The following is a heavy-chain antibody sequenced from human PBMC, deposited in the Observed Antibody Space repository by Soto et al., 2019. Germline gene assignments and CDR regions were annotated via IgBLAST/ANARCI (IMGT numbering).Heavy chain of an antibody. Sequence: QVQLQESGPGLVKPSETLSLTCTVSSGSISRYYWTWIRQPPGKGLEWIGYISYSGSTNYNPSLKSRVTISADTSKNQFSLKLSYVTAADTAVYYCASRVRIDAFDIWGQGTMVTVSS. V-gene: IGHV4-59*08. CDR1: SGSISRYY. CDR3: ASRVRIDAFDI. CDR2: ISYSGST. D-gene: IGHD1-1*01. J-gene: IGHJ3*02.